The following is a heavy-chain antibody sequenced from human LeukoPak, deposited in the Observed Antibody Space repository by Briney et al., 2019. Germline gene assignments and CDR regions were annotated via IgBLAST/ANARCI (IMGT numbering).Heavy chain of an antibody. CDR3: VVVVEPPDSDGFDV. CDR2: INADGSTT. V-gene: IGHV3-74*01. D-gene: IGHD1-14*01. CDR1: GFTFGNSW. J-gene: IGHJ3*01. Sequence: GGSLRLSCAASGFTFGNSWVHWVRQAPGKGLVWVSLINADGSTTTYADSVKGRFTISRDNARNTVSLQMNSLTIEDTAVYYCVVVVEPPDSDGFDVWGQRTMITVSS.